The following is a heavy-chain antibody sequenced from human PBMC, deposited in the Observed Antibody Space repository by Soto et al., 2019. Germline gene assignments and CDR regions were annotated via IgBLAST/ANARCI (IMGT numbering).Heavy chain of an antibody. D-gene: IGHD2-2*01. Sequence: ASVKVSCKASGYTFTSYGISWVRQAPGQGLEWMGWISAYNGNTNYAQKLQGRVTMTTDTSTSTAYMELRSLRSDDTAVYYCARDTPSQSPRDCSSTSCRQHTMKKDDAFDIWGQGTMVTVSS. CDR1: GYTFTSYG. CDR2: ISAYNGNT. J-gene: IGHJ3*02. V-gene: IGHV1-18*01. CDR3: ARDTPSQSPRDCSSTSCRQHTMKKDDAFDI.